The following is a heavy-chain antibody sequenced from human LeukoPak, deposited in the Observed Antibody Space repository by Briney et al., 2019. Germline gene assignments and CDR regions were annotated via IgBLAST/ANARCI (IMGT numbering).Heavy chain of an antibody. Sequence: SETLSLTCAVSGFSIGSAYFWGWMRQPPGKGLEWIGTSYHSGSTYYKPSLKRGVTISIDTSNNHFSLNLSSVTAADTAVYFCARPPYYYDSSGYYYGAFDIWGQGTMVTVSS. D-gene: IGHD3-22*01. V-gene: IGHV4-38-2*01. J-gene: IGHJ3*02. CDR2: SYHSGST. CDR1: GFSIGSAYF. CDR3: ARPPYYYDSSGYYYGAFDI.